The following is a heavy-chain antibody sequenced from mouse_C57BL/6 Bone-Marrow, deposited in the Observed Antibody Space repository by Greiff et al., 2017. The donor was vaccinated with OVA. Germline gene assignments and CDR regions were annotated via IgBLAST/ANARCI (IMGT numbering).Heavy chain of an antibody. CDR2: ISSGGSYT. D-gene: IGHD1-1*01. V-gene: IGHV5-6*01. Sequence: EVQGVESGGDLVKPGGSLKLSCAASGFTFSSYGMSWVRQTPDKRLEWVATISSGGSYTYYPDSVKGRFTISRDNAKNTLYLQMSSLKSEDTAMYYCASRYYYGSSYFDYWGQGTTLTVSS. CDR1: GFTFSSYG. J-gene: IGHJ2*01. CDR3: ASRYYYGSSYFDY.